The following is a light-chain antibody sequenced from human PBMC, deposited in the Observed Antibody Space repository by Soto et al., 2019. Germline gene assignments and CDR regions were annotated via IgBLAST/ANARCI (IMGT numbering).Light chain of an antibody. CDR1: SSNIGAGYD. CDR2: INI. J-gene: IGLJ1*01. Sequence: QSVLTQPPSVSGAPGQSVTISCTGSSSNIGAGYDVHWYQQLPGTAPKLLIFININRPSGVPDRFSGSKSGTSASLAITGLRAEDEADYYCQSYDSSLSGYVFGTGTKVTVL. CDR3: QSYDSSLSGYV. V-gene: IGLV1-40*01.